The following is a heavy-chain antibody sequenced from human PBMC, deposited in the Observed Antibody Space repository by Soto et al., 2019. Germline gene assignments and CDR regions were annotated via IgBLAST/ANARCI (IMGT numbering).Heavy chain of an antibody. V-gene: IGHV1-69*19. J-gene: IGHJ4*02. CDR2: ISPMFGAA. CDR1: GGTFNTYA. CDR3: AREVQVHTPAFVY. Sequence: QVQLVQSGAEIKKPGSSVKVSCQSFGGTFNTYAMNWVRQATGQSPERMGDISPMFGAANYAPKFQGRVTITADESTGTSYMQLSSLTSEDTALYISAREVQVHTPAFVYWGQGTLVTLSS. D-gene: IGHD2-15*01.